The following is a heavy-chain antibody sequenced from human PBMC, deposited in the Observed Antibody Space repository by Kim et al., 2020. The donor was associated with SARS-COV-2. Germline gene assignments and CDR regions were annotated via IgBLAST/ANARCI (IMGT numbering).Heavy chain of an antibody. V-gene: IGHV3-72*01. D-gene: IGHD3-10*01. CDR2: TRDKANSYTT. CDR3: ARGGYYGSGKIDP. Sequence: GGSLRLSCAASGFTFSDHYMDWVRQAPGKGLEWVGRTRDKANSYTTEYAASVKGRFTISRDDSKNSLYLQMNSLKTEDTAVYYCARGGYYGSGKIDPWGQGTLVTVSS. CDR1: GFTFSDHY. J-gene: IGHJ5*02.